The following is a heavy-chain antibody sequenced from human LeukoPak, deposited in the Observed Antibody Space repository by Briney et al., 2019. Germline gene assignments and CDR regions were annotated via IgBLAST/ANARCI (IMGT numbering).Heavy chain of an antibody. J-gene: IGHJ4*02. CDR2: INPSGGST. D-gene: IGHD3-22*01. CDR1: GYTFTSYY. V-gene: IGHV1-46*03. Sequence: ASVKVSCKASGYTFTSYYMHWVRQAPGQGLEWMGIINPSGGSTSYAQKFQGRVTMTRDTSTSTVYMELSSLRSEDTAVYYCARLRYYYDSSGYYYDYCGQGTLVTVSS. CDR3: ARLRYYYDSSGYYYDY.